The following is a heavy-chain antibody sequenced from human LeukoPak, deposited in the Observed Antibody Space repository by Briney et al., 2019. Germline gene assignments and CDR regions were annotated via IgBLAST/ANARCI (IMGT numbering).Heavy chain of an antibody. J-gene: IGHJ4*02. CDR1: GGSISSSSYY. Sequence: ASETLSLTCTVSGGSISSSSYYWGWIRQPPGKGLEWIGSIYYSGSTYYNPSLKSRVTISVDTSKNQFSLKLSSVTAADTAVYYCARGQWNIVATILGHFDYWGQGTLVTVSS. CDR2: IYYSGST. D-gene: IGHD5-12*01. V-gene: IGHV4-39*01. CDR3: ARGQWNIVATILGHFDY.